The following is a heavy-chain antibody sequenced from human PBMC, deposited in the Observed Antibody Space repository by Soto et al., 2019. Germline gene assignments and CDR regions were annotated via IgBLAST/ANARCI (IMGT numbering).Heavy chain of an antibody. J-gene: IGHJ4*02. CDR1: GDSISSNNYH. V-gene: IGHV4-39*01. CDR3: ARHRGPTGPNY. D-gene: IGHD3-10*01. CDR2: MYHSGNT. Sequence: QLQLQESGPGLVKPSETLSLTCTVSGDSISSNNYHWGWIRQPPGKGLEWIGSMYHSGNTYHNPSLKRRVTISVDTSKTHLSLNLRSVTAADTAVYYCARHRGPTGPNYWGQGTLVTVSS.